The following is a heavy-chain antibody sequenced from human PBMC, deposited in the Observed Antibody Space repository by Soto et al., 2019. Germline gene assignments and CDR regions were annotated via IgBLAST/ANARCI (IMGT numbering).Heavy chain of an antibody. D-gene: IGHD1-7*01. CDR1: GFTFSSYG. CDR3: AKVSASALTGTQVLRAGYFDY. J-gene: IGHJ4*02. CDR2: ISYDGSNK. V-gene: IGHV3-30*18. Sequence: HPGGSLRLSCAASGFTFSSYGMHWVRQAPGKGLEWVAVISYDGSNKYYADSVKGRFTISRDNSKNTLYLQMNSLRAEDTAVYYCAKVSASALTGTQVLRAGYFDYWGQGTLVTVSS.